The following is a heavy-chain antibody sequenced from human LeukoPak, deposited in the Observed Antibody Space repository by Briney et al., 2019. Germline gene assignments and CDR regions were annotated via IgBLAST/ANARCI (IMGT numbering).Heavy chain of an antibody. V-gene: IGHV3-74*01. CDR1: EFTFSSYW. CDR3: AREGYYDSSGYSIRFSY. Sequence: GRSLRLSXEASEFTFSSYWMHWVRQAPGKGLVWVSRINSDGRTTIYADSVKGRFTISRDNAKNTLYLQMNSLRAEDTAVYYCAREGYYDSSGYSIRFSYWGQRTLVTVSS. J-gene: IGHJ4*02. CDR2: INSDGRTT. D-gene: IGHD3-22*01.